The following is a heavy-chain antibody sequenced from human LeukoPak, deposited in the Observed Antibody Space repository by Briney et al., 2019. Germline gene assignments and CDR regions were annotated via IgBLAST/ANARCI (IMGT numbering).Heavy chain of an antibody. V-gene: IGHV3-9*01. CDR2: ISWNSGSI. J-gene: IGHJ3*02. D-gene: IGHD2-8*01. CDR3: AKDIVLMVYAAGFDI. CDR1: GFTFDDYA. Sequence: GGSLRLSCAASGFTFDDYAMHWVRQAPGKGLEWVSGISWNSGSIGYADSVKGRFTISRDNAKNSLYLQMNSLRAADTALYYCAKDIVLMVYAAGFDIWGQGTMVTVSS.